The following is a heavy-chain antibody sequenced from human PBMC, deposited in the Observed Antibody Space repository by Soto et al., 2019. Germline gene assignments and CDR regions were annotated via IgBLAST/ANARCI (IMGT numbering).Heavy chain of an antibody. CDR2: INDDGSST. CDR1: GFTFIMYW. Sequence: PWGSLRLSCAASGFTFIMYWIHFCRQVPVKWPEWVSRINDDGSSTNYADSVKGRFTISRDNAKNTLYLQMNDLRAEDTAVYYCTRGPRSTSTGTGAFWGQGTLVTVSS. V-gene: IGHV3-74*01. J-gene: IGHJ4*02. CDR3: TRGPRSTSTGTGAF. D-gene: IGHD1-1*01.